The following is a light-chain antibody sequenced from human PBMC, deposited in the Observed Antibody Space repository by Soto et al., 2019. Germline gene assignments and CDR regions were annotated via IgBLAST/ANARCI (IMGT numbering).Light chain of an antibody. CDR3: SSYTTSNTRQVV. CDR1: SGDVGGYNY. J-gene: IGLJ1*01. V-gene: IGLV2-14*01. CDR2: DVT. Sequence: QSALTQPASVSGSPGQSITISCTGTSGDVGGYNYVSWYQQHPGKAPRFVIYDVTNRPSGVSNRFSGSKSGNTASLTISGLQAEDEADYYCSSYTTSNTRQVVFGTGTKVTAL.